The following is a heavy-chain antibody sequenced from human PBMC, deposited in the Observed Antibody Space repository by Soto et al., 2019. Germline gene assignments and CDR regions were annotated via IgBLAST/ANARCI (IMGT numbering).Heavy chain of an antibody. D-gene: IGHD3-22*01. V-gene: IGHV4-4*07. Sequence: QVQLQESGPGLVKPSETLSLTCTVSGGSISSYYWSWIRQPAGKGLEWIGRIYTSGSTNYNPSLKRRVTMSVDTSKNQFSLKLSSVTAADTAVYYCASLKYYDSSGYYFGHNWFDPWGQGTLVTVSS. CDR1: GGSISSYY. CDR2: IYTSGST. J-gene: IGHJ5*02. CDR3: ASLKYYDSSGYYFGHNWFDP.